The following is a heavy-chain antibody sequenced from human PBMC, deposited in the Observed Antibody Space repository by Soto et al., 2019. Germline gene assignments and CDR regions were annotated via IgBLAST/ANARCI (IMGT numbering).Heavy chain of an antibody. V-gene: IGHV1-46*01. Sequence: GASVKVSCKASGYTFTSYYMHWVRQAPGQGLEWMGIINPSGGSPTYAQKFQGRVTMTRDTSTSTVYMELSSLRSEDTAVYYCARDRSDYCSGGNCYRGFDMWGRGTMVTVSS. CDR2: INPSGGSP. CDR1: GYTFTSYY. CDR3: ARDRSDYCSGGNCYRGFDM. D-gene: IGHD2-15*01. J-gene: IGHJ3*02.